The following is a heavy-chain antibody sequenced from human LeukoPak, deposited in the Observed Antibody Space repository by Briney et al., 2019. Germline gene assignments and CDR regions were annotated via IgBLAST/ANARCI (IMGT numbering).Heavy chain of an antibody. D-gene: IGHD3-3*01. CDR1: GFTFSSYG. V-gene: IGHV3-33*01. Sequence: PGRSLRLSCAASGFTFSSYGMHWVRQAPGKGLEWVAVIWYDGSNKYYADSVKGRFTISRDNSKNTLYLQMNSLRAEDTAVYYCARGFSYDFWSGPVYWGQGTLVTVSS. J-gene: IGHJ4*02. CDR2: IWYDGSNK. CDR3: ARGFSYDFWSGPVY.